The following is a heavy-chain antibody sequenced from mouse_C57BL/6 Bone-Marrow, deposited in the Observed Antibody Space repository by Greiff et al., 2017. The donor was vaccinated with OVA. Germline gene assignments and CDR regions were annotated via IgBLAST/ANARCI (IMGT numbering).Heavy chain of an antibody. CDR3: ARRRGLRRGDYFDY. CDR2: ISDGGSYT. CDR1: GFTFSSYA. J-gene: IGHJ2*01. D-gene: IGHD2-2*01. V-gene: IGHV5-4*03. Sequence: EVNVVESGGGLVKPGGSLKLSCAASGFTFSSYAMSWVRQTPEKRLEWVATISDGGSYTYYPDNVKGRFTISRDNAKNNLYLQMSHLKSEDTAMYYCARRRGLRRGDYFDYWGQGTTLTVSS.